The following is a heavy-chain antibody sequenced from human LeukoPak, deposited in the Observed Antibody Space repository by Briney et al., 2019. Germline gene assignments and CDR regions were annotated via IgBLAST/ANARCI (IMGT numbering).Heavy chain of an antibody. CDR3: ARGHSSSPILLYYYYGMDV. J-gene: IGHJ6*02. CDR2: INPSGGST. CDR1: GYTFTSYY. Sequence: GASVKVSCKASGYTFTSYYMHWVRQAPGQGLEWMGIINPSGGSTSYAQKFQGRVTMTRDTSTSTVYMELSSLRSEDTAVYYCARGHSSSPILLYYYYGMDVWGQGTTVIVSS. V-gene: IGHV1-46*01. D-gene: IGHD6-6*01.